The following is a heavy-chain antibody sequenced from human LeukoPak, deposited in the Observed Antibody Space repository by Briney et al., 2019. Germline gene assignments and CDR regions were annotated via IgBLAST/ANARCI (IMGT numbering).Heavy chain of an antibody. CDR2: ISSSGSTI. J-gene: IGHJ4*02. V-gene: IGHV3-11*01. Sequence: GGSLRLSRAASGFTFSDYYMSWIRQAPGKGLEWVSYISSSGSTIYYADSVKGRFTISRDNAKNSLYLQMNSLRAEDTAVYYCAKVLVGTTCFEYWGQGTLVTVSS. D-gene: IGHD1-7*01. CDR3: AKVLVGTTCFEY. CDR1: GFTFSDYY.